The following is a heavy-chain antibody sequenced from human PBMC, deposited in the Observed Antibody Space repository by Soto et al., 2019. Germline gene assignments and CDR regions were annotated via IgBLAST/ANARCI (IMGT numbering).Heavy chain of an antibody. Sequence: SETLSLTCTVSGGSISSYYWSWIRQPPGKGLEWIGYIYYSGSTNYNPSLKSRVTISVDTSKNQFSLKLSSVTAADTAVYYCARGLQQLANWFDPWGQGTLVTVSS. J-gene: IGHJ5*02. V-gene: IGHV4-59*01. CDR1: GGSISSYY. CDR2: IYYSGST. CDR3: ARGLQQLANWFDP. D-gene: IGHD6-13*01.